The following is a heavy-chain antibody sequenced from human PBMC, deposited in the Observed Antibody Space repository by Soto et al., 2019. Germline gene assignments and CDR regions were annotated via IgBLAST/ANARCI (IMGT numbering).Heavy chain of an antibody. J-gene: IGHJ4*02. D-gene: IGHD1-7*01. CDR2: FDPEDGET. Sequence: GASVKVSCKVSGYTLTELSMHWVRQAPGKGLEWMGGFDPEDGETIHAQKFQGRVTMTEDTSTDTAYMELSSLRSEDTAVYYCATTGNWNYAMDYWGQGTLVTVSS. CDR1: GYTLTELS. CDR3: ATTGNWNYAMDY. V-gene: IGHV1-24*01.